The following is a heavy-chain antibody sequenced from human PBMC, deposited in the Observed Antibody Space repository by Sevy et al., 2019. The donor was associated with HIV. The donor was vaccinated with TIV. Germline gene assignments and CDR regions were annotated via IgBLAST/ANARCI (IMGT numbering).Heavy chain of an antibody. J-gene: IGHJ4*02. CDR1: GFTFSSYA. V-gene: IGHV3-23*01. Sequence: GGSLRLSCAASGFTFSSYAMSWVRQAPGKGLDWAPAISGSGGSTYYAASVKGRFTISRDNSKNTLYLQMNSLRAEDTAVYYCAKDGPAPKEGFDYWGQGTLVTVSS. CDR3: AKDGPAPKEGFDY. CDR2: ISGSGGST.